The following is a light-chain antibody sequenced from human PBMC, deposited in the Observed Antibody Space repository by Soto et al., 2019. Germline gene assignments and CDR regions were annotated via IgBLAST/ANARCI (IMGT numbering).Light chain of an antibody. CDR3: QQYAISVT. CDR1: QSISSTF. J-gene: IGKJ1*01. CDR2: GAA. V-gene: IGKV3-20*01. Sequence: DILLTQYPDSLSLSPGDRATLSCRASQSISSTFFAWYQQKPGQAPRLLIYGAASRATGIPDRFSGSGSGTDCTLTMSRLESEDFAVCYCQQYAISVTFGQGTEVEIK.